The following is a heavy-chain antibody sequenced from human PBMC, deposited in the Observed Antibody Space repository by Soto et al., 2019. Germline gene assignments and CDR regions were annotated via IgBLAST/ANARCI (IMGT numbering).Heavy chain of an antibody. CDR3: ARDTQRGYSGYFDS. Sequence: QVQLQESGPGLVKPSQTLSLSCTVSGGSLSSGGYYWSWIRQHPGKGLEWIGFIYYSGSTYSNPSPKSRVTISVDTSQNQFSLKLSSVTAADTAVYYCARDTQRGYSGYFDSWGQGTLVTVSS. J-gene: IGHJ4*02. V-gene: IGHV4-31*03. D-gene: IGHD5-12*01. CDR2: IYYSGST. CDR1: GGSLSSGGYY.